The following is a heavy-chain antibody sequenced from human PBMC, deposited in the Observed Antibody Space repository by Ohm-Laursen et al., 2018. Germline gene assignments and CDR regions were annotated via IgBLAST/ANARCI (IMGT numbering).Heavy chain of an antibody. J-gene: IGHJ3*02. CDR1: GFTFSSYA. D-gene: IGHD3-22*01. Sequence: SLRLSCTASGFTFSSYAMHWVRQAPGKGLEYVSAISSNGGSTYYANSVKGRFTISRDNSKNTLYLQMGSLRAEDMAVYYCARGFTRTLNTYYYDSSGYSHVDAFDIWGQGTMVTVSS. V-gene: IGHV3-64*01. CDR2: ISSNGGST. CDR3: ARGFTRTLNTYYYDSSGYSHVDAFDI.